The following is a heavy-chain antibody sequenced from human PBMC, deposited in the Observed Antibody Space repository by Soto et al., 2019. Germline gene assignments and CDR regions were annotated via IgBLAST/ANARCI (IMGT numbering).Heavy chain of an antibody. Sequence: QVQLVQSGAEVKKPGSSVKVSCKASGGTFSSYTISWVRQAPGQGLEWMGRIIPILGIANYAQKFQGRVTIXXDXSXNTAYMELSSLRSEDTAVYYCARDVRQWVAGYGMDVWGQGTTVTVSS. J-gene: IGHJ6*02. CDR1: GGTFSSYT. D-gene: IGHD2-8*01. V-gene: IGHV1-69*08. CDR3: ARDVRQWVAGYGMDV. CDR2: IIPILGIA.